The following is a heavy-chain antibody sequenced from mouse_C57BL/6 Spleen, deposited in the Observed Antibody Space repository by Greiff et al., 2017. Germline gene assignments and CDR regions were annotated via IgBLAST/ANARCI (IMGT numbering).Heavy chain of an antibody. J-gene: IGHJ4*01. CDR1: GYTFTSYW. CDR2: IHPNSGST. D-gene: IGHD2-5*01. V-gene: IGHV1-64*01. CDR3: ARSGDSNWDAMDY. Sequence: QVQLKQPGAELVKPGASVKLSCKASGYTFTSYWMHWVKQRPGQGLEWIGMIHPNSGSTNYNEKFKSKATLTVDKSSSTAYMQLSSLTSEDSAVYYCARSGDSNWDAMDYWGQGTSVTVSS.